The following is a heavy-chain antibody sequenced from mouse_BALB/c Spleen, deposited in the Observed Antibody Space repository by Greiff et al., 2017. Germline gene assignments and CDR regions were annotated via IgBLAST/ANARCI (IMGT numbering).Heavy chain of an antibody. J-gene: IGHJ4*01. CDR1: GYTFTDYY. V-gene: IGHV1-84*02. CDR3: ARGYYYGSSLYYYAMDY. D-gene: IGHD1-1*01. CDR2: IYPGSGNT. Sequence: VQLVESGPELVKPGASVKISCKASGYTFTDYYINWVKQKPGQGLEWIGWIYPGSGNTKYNEKFKGKATLTVDTSSSTAYMQLSSLTSEDTAVYFCARGYYYGSSLYYYAMDYWGQGTSVTVSS.